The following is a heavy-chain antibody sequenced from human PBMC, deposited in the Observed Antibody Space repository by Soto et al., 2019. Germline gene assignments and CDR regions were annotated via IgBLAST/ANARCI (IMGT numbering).Heavy chain of an antibody. V-gene: IGHV1-69*13. CDR1: GGTFSSYA. D-gene: IGHD3-22*01. CDR3: ATLAPGVVVMTGEEYFQH. CDR2: LIPIFGTA. Sequence: SVKVSCKASGGTFSSYAISWVRPAPGQGLEWMGGLIPIFGTANYAQKFQGRVTITADESTSTAYMELSSLRSEDTAVYYCATLAPGVVVMTGEEYFQHGGQGTLVTVSS. J-gene: IGHJ1*01.